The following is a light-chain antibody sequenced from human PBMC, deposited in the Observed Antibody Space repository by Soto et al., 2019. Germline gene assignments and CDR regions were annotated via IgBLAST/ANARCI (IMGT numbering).Light chain of an antibody. CDR2: GAS. CDR3: QQYNKWPPVT. V-gene: IGKV3-15*01. CDR1: QSISSN. Sequence: VITHAPANLYVSLGERANLSWSASQSISSNVAWYHQKPGQGPRLLIYGASTRATGIPARFSGSGSGTEFTLTIRSLQSEDFGVYYCQQYNKWPPVTCGKGTRREIK. J-gene: IGKJ5*01.